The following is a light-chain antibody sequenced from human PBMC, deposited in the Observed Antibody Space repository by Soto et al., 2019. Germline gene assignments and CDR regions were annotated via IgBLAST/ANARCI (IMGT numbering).Light chain of an antibody. Sequence: DIQVTQSPSSLSASVGDRVTITCRATQTINTFLNWYQHKPGRAPSLLMYEVSTLHAGVPPRFSGGGSGTNFTLNINGLQPEDFATYYCQQTFSSPRTFGPGTKV. CDR3: QQTFSSPRT. CDR2: EVS. CDR1: QTINTF. V-gene: IGKV1-39*01. J-gene: IGKJ1*01.